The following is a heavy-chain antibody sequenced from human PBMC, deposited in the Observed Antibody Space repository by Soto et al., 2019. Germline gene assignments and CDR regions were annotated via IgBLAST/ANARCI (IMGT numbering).Heavy chain of an antibody. Sequence: SVKVSCKASGYTFTSYGISWVRQAPGQGLEWMGRIIPILGIANYAQKFQGRVTITADESTSTAYMELSSLRSEDTAVYYCAREMDRWFDPWGQGTLVTVSS. CDR1: GYTFTSYG. V-gene: IGHV1-69*04. CDR3: AREMDRWFDP. D-gene: IGHD2-2*03. CDR2: IIPILGIA. J-gene: IGHJ5*02.